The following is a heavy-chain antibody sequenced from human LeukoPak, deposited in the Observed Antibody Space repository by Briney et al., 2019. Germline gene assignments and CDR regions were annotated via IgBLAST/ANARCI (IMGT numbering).Heavy chain of an antibody. D-gene: IGHD6-19*01. CDR1: GFTFSSYS. Sequence: GGSLRLSCAASGFTFSSYSMNWVRQAPGKGLEWVSSISSSSSYIYYADSVKGRFTISRDNAKNSLYLQMNSLRAEDTAVYYCASSGWDGWYFDLWGRGTLVTVSS. V-gene: IGHV3-21*01. CDR3: ASSGWDGWYFDL. J-gene: IGHJ2*01. CDR2: ISSSSSYI.